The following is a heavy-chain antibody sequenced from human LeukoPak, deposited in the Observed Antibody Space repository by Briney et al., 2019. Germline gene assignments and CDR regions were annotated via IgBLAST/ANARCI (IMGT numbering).Heavy chain of an antibody. CDR2: ISYDGSNK. V-gene: IGHV3-30*18. CDR3: AKGGYDSGRFDY. CDR1: GFTFSSYG. D-gene: IGHD5-12*01. Sequence: PGGSLRLSCAASGFTFSSYGMRWVRQAPGKGLEWVAVISYDGSNKYYADSVKGRFTISRDNSKNTLYLQMNSLRAEDTAVYYCAKGGYDSGRFDYWGQGTLVTVSS. J-gene: IGHJ4*02.